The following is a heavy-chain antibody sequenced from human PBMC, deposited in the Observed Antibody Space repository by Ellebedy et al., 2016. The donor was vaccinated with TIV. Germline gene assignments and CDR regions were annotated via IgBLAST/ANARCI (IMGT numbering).Heavy chain of an antibody. CDR1: GFTFDDYA. V-gene: IGHV3-9*01. J-gene: IGHJ3*02. Sequence: GGSLRLXCAASGFTFDDYAMHWVRQAPGKGLEWVSGISWNSGSIGYADSVKGRFTISRDNAKNSLYLQMNSLRAEDTALYYCAKESLTMIGRAFDIWGQGTMVTVSS. CDR3: AKESLTMIGRAFDI. D-gene: IGHD3-22*01. CDR2: ISWNSGSI.